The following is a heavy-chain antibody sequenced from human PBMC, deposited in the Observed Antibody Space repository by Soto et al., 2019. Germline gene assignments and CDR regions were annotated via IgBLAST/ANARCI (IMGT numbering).Heavy chain of an antibody. CDR1: GFTVSSNY. Sequence: EVLLVESGGGLVQPGGSLRLSCAASGFTVSSNYMSWVRQAPGKGLEWVSVIYSGGSAYYADSVKGRFTISRDNSKNTLYLQMNLLRAEDTAVYYCARHGYSYGGGYFDYWGQGPLVTVSS. D-gene: IGHD5-18*01. V-gene: IGHV3-66*04. CDR3: ARHGYSYGGGYFDY. J-gene: IGHJ4*02. CDR2: IYSGGSA.